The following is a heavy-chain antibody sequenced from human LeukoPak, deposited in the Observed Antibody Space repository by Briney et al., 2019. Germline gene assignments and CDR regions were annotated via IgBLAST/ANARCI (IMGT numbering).Heavy chain of an antibody. V-gene: IGHV3-43D*03. J-gene: IGHJ3*02. CDR1: GFTFDDYA. D-gene: IGHD1-26*01. CDR2: ITWDADST. CDR3: ARYRFVVGATDSFDM. Sequence: GGSLRLSCAASGFTFDDYAMHWVRQAPGKGLEWVSLITWDADSTYYADSVKGRFTISRDNSKNSLYLQMNSLRAEDTAVYYCARYRFVVGATDSFDMWGQGTTVTVSS.